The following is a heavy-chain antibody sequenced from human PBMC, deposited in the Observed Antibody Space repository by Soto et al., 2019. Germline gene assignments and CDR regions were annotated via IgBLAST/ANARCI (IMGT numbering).Heavy chain of an antibody. Sequence: EVQLVESGGGLVKPGGSLRLSCAASGFTFSSYSMNWVRQAPGKGLEWVSSISSSSSYIYYADSVKGRFTISRDNAKNSLFLQMNSLRAEDTAVYYCARDRSTVTTEHWYFDLWGRGTLVTVSS. CDR1: GFTFSSYS. CDR3: ARDRSTVTTEHWYFDL. V-gene: IGHV3-21*01. J-gene: IGHJ2*01. D-gene: IGHD4-17*01. CDR2: ISSSSSYI.